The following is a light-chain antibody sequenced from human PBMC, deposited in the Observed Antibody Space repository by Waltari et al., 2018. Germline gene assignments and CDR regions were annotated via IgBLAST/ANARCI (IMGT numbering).Light chain of an antibody. V-gene: IGKV4-1*01. CDR2: WAS. Sequence: DIVMTQSPDSLAVSLGERATINCKSSQRFLYRSNNQNYLSWYQQRPGQPPKLLIYWASTRASGVPALFSGRGSETDFTLSISYLQTENVEVYDCQQYYTTPITFGQGPRLDIK. CDR3: QQYYTTPIT. J-gene: IGKJ5*01. CDR1: QRFLYRSNNQNY.